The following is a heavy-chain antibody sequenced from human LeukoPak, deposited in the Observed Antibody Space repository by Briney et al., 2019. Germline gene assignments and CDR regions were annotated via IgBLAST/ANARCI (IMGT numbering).Heavy chain of an antibody. J-gene: IGHJ6*02. Sequence: SETLSLTCTVSGGSINSSSYYWAWIRQPPGKGLEWIGSIYYSGSTYYNPSLKSRVTISVDTSKNQFSLKLSSVTAADTAVYYCARDQGIAVAGTPRRSHYCGMDVWGQGTTVTVSS. CDR1: GGSINSSSYY. D-gene: IGHD6-19*01. CDR2: IYYSGST. CDR3: ARDQGIAVAGTPRRSHYCGMDV. V-gene: IGHV4-39*07.